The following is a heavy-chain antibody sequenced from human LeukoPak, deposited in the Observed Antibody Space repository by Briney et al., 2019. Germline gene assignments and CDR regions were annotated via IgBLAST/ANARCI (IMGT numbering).Heavy chain of an antibody. CDR3: ARAPTVLVGYCSSSSCQADY. D-gene: IGHD2-2*01. CDR2: ISWNSGSI. Sequence: GGSLRLSCAASGFTFDDYAMHWVRQAPGKGLEWVSGISWNSGSIGYADSVKGRFTISRDNAENSLYLQMNSLRVEDTAVYYCARAPTVLVGYCSSSSCQADYWGQGTLVTVSS. CDR1: GFTFDDYA. V-gene: IGHV3-9*01. J-gene: IGHJ4*02.